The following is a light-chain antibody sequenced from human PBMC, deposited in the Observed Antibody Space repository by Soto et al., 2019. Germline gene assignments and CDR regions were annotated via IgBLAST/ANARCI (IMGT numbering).Light chain of an antibody. CDR2: DVS. CDR3: CSYEGSRSYV. CDR1: SSDVGGYNY. Sequence: QSALTQPRSVSGSPGQSVTISCTGTSSDVGGYNYVSWYQQHPGKAPKVMIYDVSERPSGVPDRFSGSKSGNTASLTISGLQVRIGADYICCSYEGSRSYVFGPGTKVTV. J-gene: IGLJ1*01. V-gene: IGLV2-11*01.